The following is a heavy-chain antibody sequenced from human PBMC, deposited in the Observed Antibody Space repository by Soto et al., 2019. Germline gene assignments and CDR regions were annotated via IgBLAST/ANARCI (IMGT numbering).Heavy chain of an antibody. CDR3: ARFEGGASGTYGLDV. CDR2: LSNSGGTT. D-gene: IGHD3-10*01. CDR1: XFTFANYA. V-gene: IGHV3-23*01. Sequence: VQLLESGGGLVQPGGSLGLSXAXXXFTFANYAMSWVRQAPGKGLEWVSVLSNSGGTTYYADSVKGRFTISRDNFKNTLYLQLDSLRAEDTAIYYCARFEGGASGTYGLDVWGQGTTVTVSS. J-gene: IGHJ6*02.